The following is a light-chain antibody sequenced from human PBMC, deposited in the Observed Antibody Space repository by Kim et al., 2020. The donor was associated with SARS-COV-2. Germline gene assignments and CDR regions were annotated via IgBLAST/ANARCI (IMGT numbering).Light chain of an antibody. Sequence: QAGLTQPPSVSKGLRQTATLTCTGNSNNIGNQGAVWLQHHQGHPPKLLSYRNNNRPSGISERLSASRSGNTASLTITGLQPEDEADYYCSAWDGSLGAWVFGGGTQLTVL. CDR1: SNNIGNQG. V-gene: IGLV10-54*01. J-gene: IGLJ3*02. CDR2: RNN. CDR3: SAWDGSLGAWV.